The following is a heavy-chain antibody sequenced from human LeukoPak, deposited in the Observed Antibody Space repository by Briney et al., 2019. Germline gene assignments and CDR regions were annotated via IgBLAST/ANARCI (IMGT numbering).Heavy chain of an antibody. V-gene: IGHV3-33*01. J-gene: IGHJ4*02. CDR1: GFTFSSYG. D-gene: IGHD4-11*01. CDR2: IWYDGSNK. CDR3: ARLAHQADFDYSNYVDLDY. Sequence: PGRSLRLSCAASGFTFSSYGMHWVRQAPGKGLEWVAVIWYDGSNKYYADSVKGRFTISRDNSKNTLYLQMNSLRAEDTAVYYCARLAHQADFDYSNYVDLDYWGQGTLVTVSS.